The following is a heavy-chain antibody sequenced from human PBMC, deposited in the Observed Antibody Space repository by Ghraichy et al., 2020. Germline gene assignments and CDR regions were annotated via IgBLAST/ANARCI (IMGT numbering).Heavy chain of an antibody. CDR1: GGSIYSYY. D-gene: IGHD4-23*01. Sequence: SETLSLTCTVSGGSIYSYYWTWIRQPPGKTLEWIGHIYYTGTTNYHPSLKSRVTISADTSTNKFSLKLSSVTAADTSVYFCARQRYGCDLIFDYWGQGSLVTVSS. CDR3: ARQRYGCDLIFDY. V-gene: IGHV4-59*01. J-gene: IGHJ4*02. CDR2: IYYTGTT.